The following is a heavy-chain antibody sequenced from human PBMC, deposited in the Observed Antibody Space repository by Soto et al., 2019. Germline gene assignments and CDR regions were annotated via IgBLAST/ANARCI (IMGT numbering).Heavy chain of an antibody. CDR3: ARLGKAAAGTGYYYGMDV. V-gene: IGHV5-10-1*01. CDR2: IDPSDSYT. Sequence: EVQLVQSGAEVKKPGESLRISCKGSGYSFTSYWISWVRQMPGKGLEWMGRIDPSDSYTNYSPSFQGHVTISADKSISTAYLQWSSLKASDTAMYYCARLGKAAAGTGYYYGMDVWGQGTTVTVSS. CDR1: GYSFTSYW. J-gene: IGHJ6*02. D-gene: IGHD6-13*01.